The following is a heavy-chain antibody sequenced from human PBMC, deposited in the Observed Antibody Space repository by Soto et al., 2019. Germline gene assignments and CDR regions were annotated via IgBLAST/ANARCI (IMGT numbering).Heavy chain of an antibody. CDR3: GKYSGSYPVYNGMNV. CDR2: ISATSDAA. J-gene: IGHJ6*02. V-gene: IGHV3-23*01. CDR1: GFPFSTSA. Sequence: SLRLSCAASGFPFSTSAMNWVRQAPGKGLEWVSIISATSDAAYYAESVKGRFTSSRDNSKNTLYLQMNSLRPEDTAVYYCGKYSGSYPVYNGMNVWGQGTTVTVSS. D-gene: IGHD1-26*01.